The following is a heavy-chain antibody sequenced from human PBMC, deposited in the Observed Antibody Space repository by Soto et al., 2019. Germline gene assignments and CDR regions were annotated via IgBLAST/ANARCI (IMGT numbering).Heavy chain of an antibody. CDR3: ARAAYSSGRAGGMDV. Sequence: QVQLQESGPGLVKPSQTLSLTCTVSGGSISSGGYYWSWIRQHPGKGLEWIGYIYYSGSTYYNPSLKSRVTISVDTSKNQFSLKLSSVTAADTAVYYCARAAYSSGRAGGMDVWGQGTTVTVSS. CDR2: IYYSGST. V-gene: IGHV4-31*03. J-gene: IGHJ6*02. CDR1: GGSISSGGYY. D-gene: IGHD6-19*01.